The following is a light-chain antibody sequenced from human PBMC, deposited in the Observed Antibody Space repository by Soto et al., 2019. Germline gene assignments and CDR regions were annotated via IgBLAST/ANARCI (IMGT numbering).Light chain of an antibody. Sequence: EIVMTQSPATLSVSPGERATLSCRASQRVSSNLAWYQQKPGQAPRLLIYGASTRATGIPARFSGSGSGTEFTLTISSLQSEDFAVYYGQQYNNWPFPSWTFGQGTKVEIK. CDR1: QRVSSN. V-gene: IGKV3-15*01. CDR3: QQYNNWPFPSWT. CDR2: GAS. J-gene: IGKJ1*01.